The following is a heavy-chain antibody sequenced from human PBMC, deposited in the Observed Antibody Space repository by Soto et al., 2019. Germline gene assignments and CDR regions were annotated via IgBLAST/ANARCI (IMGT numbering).Heavy chain of an antibody. CDR3: ARDLPPPNY. Sequence: QVQLVQSGAEVKKPGASVMVSCKASGYTFTSYGICWVRQATGQGLQWMGWISAYNGNTNYAQKHQGRVTRTTDTSTSTAYMEMRSLRSDDTAVYYCARDLPPPNYGGQGTPVNFSS. CDR2: ISAYNGNT. V-gene: IGHV1-18*01. CDR1: GYTFTSYG. J-gene: IGHJ4*02.